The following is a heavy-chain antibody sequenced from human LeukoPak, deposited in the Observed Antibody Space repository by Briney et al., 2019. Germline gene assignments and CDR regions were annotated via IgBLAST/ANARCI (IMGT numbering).Heavy chain of an antibody. CDR2: VYYTGGT. CDR3: VSNSSSATWFDP. D-gene: IGHD6-6*01. CDR1: GGSITSYTHY. V-gene: IGHV4-39*02. J-gene: IGHJ5*02. Sequence: SETLSLTCTVSGGSITSYTHYWGWIRQPPGKGLEWIATVYYTGGTYYNPSLKSRVTISIDTSRNHFSLKLTSVIAADTAMYYCVSNSSSATWFDPWGQGTLVTVSS.